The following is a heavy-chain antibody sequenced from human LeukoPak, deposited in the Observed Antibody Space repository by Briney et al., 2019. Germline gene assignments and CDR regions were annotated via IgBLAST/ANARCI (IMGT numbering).Heavy chain of an antibody. J-gene: IGHJ4*02. V-gene: IGHV3-53*01. Sequence: GGSLRLSCAASGFTVSSNYMSWVRQAPGKGLEWVSVIYSGGSTYYADSVKGRFTISRDNSKNTLYLQMNSLRAEDTAVYYCARDRGYSGYDYADYWGQGTLVTVSS. D-gene: IGHD5-12*01. CDR1: GFTVSSNY. CDR2: IYSGGST. CDR3: ARDRGYSGYDYADY.